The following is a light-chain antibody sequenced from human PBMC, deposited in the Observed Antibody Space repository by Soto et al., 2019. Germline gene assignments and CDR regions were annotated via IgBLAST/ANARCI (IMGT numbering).Light chain of an antibody. CDR2: DAS. CDR3: QKYNSYSKYT. Sequence: DIPMTQSPSTLSASVGDRVTITCRASQSISGWLAWYQQKPGKAPKLLIYDASSLESGVPSRFSGSGFGTEFTLTISSLQPDDFATYYCQKYNSYSKYTFGQGTQLEIK. J-gene: IGKJ2*01. V-gene: IGKV1-5*01. CDR1: QSISGW.